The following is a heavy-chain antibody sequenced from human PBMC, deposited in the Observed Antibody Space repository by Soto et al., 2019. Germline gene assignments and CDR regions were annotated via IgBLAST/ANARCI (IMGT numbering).Heavy chain of an antibody. CDR3: AAVKGPITTYSSGWNFDY. CDR2: IVVGSGNT. V-gene: IGHV1-58*01. D-gene: IGHD6-19*01. CDR1: GFTFTSSA. J-gene: IGHJ4*02. Sequence: ASVKVSCKASGFTFTSSAVQWVRQARGQRLEWIGWIVVGSGNTNYAQKFQERVTITRDMSTSTAYMELSSLRSEDTAVYYCAAVKGPITTYSSGWNFDYWGQGTLVTVSS.